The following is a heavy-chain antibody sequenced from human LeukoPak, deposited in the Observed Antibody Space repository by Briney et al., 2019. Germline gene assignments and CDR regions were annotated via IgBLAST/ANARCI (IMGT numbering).Heavy chain of an antibody. CDR2: IYYSGST. V-gene: IGHV4-39*01. CDR1: GGSISDSSDY. J-gene: IGHJ4*02. D-gene: IGHD6-25*01. CDR3: VRSGGYGLFDY. Sequence: SETLSLTCTVSGGSISDSSDYWGWIRQPPGKGLEWIGSIYYSGSTYYSPSLKGRVPVYVDTSQNQFSLKLSAETAADTAVYYCVRSGGYGLFDYWGQGILVTVSS.